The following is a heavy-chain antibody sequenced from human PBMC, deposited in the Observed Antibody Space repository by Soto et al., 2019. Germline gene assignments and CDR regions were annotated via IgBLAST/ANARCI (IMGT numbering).Heavy chain of an antibody. CDR3: ARYRREAVAGYTLDN. CDR1: GGSISSNY. Sequence: SETLSLTCTVYGGSISSNYWTWIRQPPGKGLEWIGYVYNSGSTNYNPSLKSRVTISEDTSKSQFSLKVNSMTAADTAVYYCARYRREAVAGYTLDNWGQGILVTVSS. J-gene: IGHJ4*02. V-gene: IGHV4-59*01. D-gene: IGHD6-13*01. CDR2: VYNSGST.